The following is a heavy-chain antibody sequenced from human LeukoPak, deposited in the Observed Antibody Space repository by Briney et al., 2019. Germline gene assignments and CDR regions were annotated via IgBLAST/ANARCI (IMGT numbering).Heavy chain of an antibody. CDR2: ISAYNGNT. J-gene: IGHJ4*02. D-gene: IGHD3-16*01. Sequence: ASVPVSCKASGYTFTSYGISWVRQAPGQGLEWMGWISAYNGNTNYAHKLQGRVTMTTDTSTSTAYMELRSLRSDDTAVYYCARFTFGENPKTFDYWGQGTLVTVSS. V-gene: IGHV1-18*01. CDR3: ARFTFGENPKTFDY. CDR1: GYTFTSYG.